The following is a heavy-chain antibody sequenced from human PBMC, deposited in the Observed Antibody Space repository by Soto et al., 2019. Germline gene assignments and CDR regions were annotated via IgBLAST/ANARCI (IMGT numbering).Heavy chain of an antibody. Sequence: PSETLSLTCAVYGGSFSVYYWSWIRQPPGKGLEWIGEINHSGSTNYNPSLKSRVTISVDTSKNQFSLKLSSVTAADTAVYYCARGEVVVTWLWWGQGTQVTVSS. CDR2: INHSGST. CDR3: ARGEVVVTWLW. V-gene: IGHV4-34*01. D-gene: IGHD2-21*02. CDR1: GGSFSVYY. J-gene: IGHJ4*02.